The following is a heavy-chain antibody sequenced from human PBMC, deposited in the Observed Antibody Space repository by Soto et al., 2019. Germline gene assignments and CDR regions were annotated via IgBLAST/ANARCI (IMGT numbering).Heavy chain of an antibody. CDR1: GFTFDDYA. J-gene: IGHJ3*02. Sequence: DVQLVESGGGLVQPGRSLRLSCAASGFTFDDYAMHWVRQAPGKGLEWVSGISWNSGSIGYADSVKGRFTISRDNAKNSLYLQMNSLRAEDTALYYCAKQSSQDAFDIWGQGTMVTVSS. D-gene: IGHD6-13*01. CDR2: ISWNSGSI. CDR3: AKQSSQDAFDI. V-gene: IGHV3-9*01.